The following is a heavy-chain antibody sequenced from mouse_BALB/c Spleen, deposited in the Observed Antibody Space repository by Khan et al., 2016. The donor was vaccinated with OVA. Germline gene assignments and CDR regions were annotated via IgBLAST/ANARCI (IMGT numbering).Heavy chain of an antibody. D-gene: IGHD1-1*02. J-gene: IGHJ3*01. Sequence: QVRLQQSGAELVRPGVSVKISCKGSGYTFTDFTMHWVRQSHAMSLEWIGVISTYYGHATYNQEFKDKATLTVDKSSSTAYMELARLTSEDSAIYYCSSGGGGTRFAYWGQGTLVTVSA. CDR3: SSGGGGTRFAY. CDR2: ISTYYGHA. CDR1: GYTFTDFT. V-gene: IGHV1S137*01.